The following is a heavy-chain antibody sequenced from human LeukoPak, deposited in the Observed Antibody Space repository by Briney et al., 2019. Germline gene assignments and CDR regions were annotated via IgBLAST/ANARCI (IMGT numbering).Heavy chain of an antibody. Sequence: GGSLRLSCAASGFTFSNSWMSWVRQAPGMGLEFVANIKQDGSEMYYVDSVEGRFTISRDNAKNSLYLQMNSLRVEDTAVYYCASGNHFDFWGQGTLVTVSS. J-gene: IGHJ4*02. CDR3: ASGNHFDF. CDR1: GFTFSNSW. D-gene: IGHD1-14*01. CDR2: IKQDGSEM. V-gene: IGHV3-7*01.